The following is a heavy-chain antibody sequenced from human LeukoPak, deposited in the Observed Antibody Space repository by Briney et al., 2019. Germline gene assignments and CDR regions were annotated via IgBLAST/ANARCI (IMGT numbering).Heavy chain of an antibody. V-gene: IGHV3-30*04. CDR1: GFTFSNYI. J-gene: IGHJ4*02. CDR2: IIENGSNQ. D-gene: IGHD6-19*01. Sequence: GRSLRLSCAASGFTFSNYIMHWVRQAPGKGLDWVAVIIENGSNQYYADSVKGRFTISRDNSKNTLFLQMNSLRGEDTAMYYCARVQGGGYRTADYWGQGTLVTVSS. CDR3: ARVQGGGYRTADY.